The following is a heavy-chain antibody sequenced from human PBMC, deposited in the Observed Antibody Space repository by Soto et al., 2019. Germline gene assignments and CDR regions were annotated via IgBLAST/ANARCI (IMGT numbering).Heavy chain of an antibody. Sequence: SVKVSCKASGCTFSSYAISCVRQAPGQVLEWMGGIIPIFGTANYAQKFQGRVTITADESTSTAYMELSSLRSEDTAVYYCARPEAPLSYYYYYGMDVWGQGTTVTVSS. V-gene: IGHV1-69*13. CDR1: GCTFSSYA. CDR2: IIPIFGTA. J-gene: IGHJ6*02. CDR3: ARPEAPLSYYYYYGMDV.